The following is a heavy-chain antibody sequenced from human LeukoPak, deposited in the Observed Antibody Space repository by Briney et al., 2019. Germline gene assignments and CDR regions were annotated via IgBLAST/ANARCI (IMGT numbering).Heavy chain of an antibody. Sequence: GGSLRLSCAASGFTFSSYSMNWVRQAPGKGLEWVSSISSSSSYIYYADSVKGRCTISRDNAKNTLYLQMNSLRAEDTAVYYCAKDLVSSGWSSSLFDPWGQGTLVTVSS. CDR3: AKDLVSSGWSSSLFDP. J-gene: IGHJ5*02. CDR2: ISSSSSYI. CDR1: GFTFSSYS. V-gene: IGHV3-21*04. D-gene: IGHD6-19*01.